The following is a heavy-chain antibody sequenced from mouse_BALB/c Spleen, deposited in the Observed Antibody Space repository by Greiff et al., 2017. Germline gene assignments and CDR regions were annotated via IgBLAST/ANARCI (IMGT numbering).Heavy chain of an antibody. Sequence: EVQLQQSGTVLARPGASVKMSCKASGYSFTSYWMHWVKQRPGQGLEWIGAIYPGNSDTSYNQKFKGKAKLTAVTSASTAYMELSSLTNEDSAVYYCTRSYGNNARDYWGQGTSVTVSS. J-gene: IGHJ4*01. CDR1: GYSFTSYW. V-gene: IGHV1-5*01. CDR2: IYPGNSDT. CDR3: TRSYGNNARDY. D-gene: IGHD2-10*02.